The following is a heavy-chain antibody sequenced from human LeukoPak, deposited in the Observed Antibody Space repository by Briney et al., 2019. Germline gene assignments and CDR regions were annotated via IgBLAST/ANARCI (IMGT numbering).Heavy chain of an antibody. CDR2: ISGSGGST. D-gene: IGHD5-12*01. CDR1: GFTFSSYA. Sequence: SGGSLRLSCAASGFTFSSYAVSWVRQAPGKGLEWVSVISGSGGSTYYADSVKGRFTISRDNSKNTLYLQMNSLRAEDTAVYYCAKGRQWLRDFDYWGQGTLVTVPS. CDR3: AKGRQWLRDFDY. J-gene: IGHJ4*02. V-gene: IGHV3-23*01.